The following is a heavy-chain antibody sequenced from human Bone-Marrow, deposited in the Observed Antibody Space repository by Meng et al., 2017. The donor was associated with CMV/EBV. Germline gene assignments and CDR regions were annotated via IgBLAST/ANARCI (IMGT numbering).Heavy chain of an antibody. CDR1: GFTFSSYW. Sequence: GESLKISCAASGFTFSSYWMSWVRQAPGKGLEWVANIKQDGSEKYYVDSVEGRFTISRDNAKNSLYLQMNSLRAEDTAVYYCARGLNRVTRGVYGMDVWGQGTTVTVSS. CDR3: ARGLNRVTRGVYGMDV. J-gene: IGHJ6*02. V-gene: IGHV3-7*01. D-gene: IGHD4-11*01. CDR2: IKQDGSEK.